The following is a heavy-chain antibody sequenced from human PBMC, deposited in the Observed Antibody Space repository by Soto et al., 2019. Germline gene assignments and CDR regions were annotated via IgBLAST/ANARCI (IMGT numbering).Heavy chain of an antibody. CDR3: ARTRDFWSGNDAFDI. V-gene: IGHV4-34*01. J-gene: IGHJ3*02. D-gene: IGHD3-3*01. Sequence: SETLSLTCAVSGGSFSGYYWNWIRQPPGKGLEWLGEISRSGSATYNPSLKGRVTMSVDTSKNQFSLKLSSVTAADTAVYFCARTRDFWSGNDAFDIWGQGTMVTVSS. CDR1: GGSFSGYY. CDR2: ISRSGSA.